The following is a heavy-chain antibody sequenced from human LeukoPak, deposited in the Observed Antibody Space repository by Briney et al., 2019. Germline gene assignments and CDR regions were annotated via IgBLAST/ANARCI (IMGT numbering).Heavy chain of an antibody. Sequence: ASVKVSCKASGGTFSSYAISWVRQAPGQGLEWMGGIIPIFGTANYAQRFQGRVTITADESTSTAYMELSSLRSEDTAVYYCARYIAAAGLGYYYYGMDVWGQGTTVTVSS. V-gene: IGHV1-69*01. CDR1: GGTFSSYA. CDR2: IIPIFGTA. J-gene: IGHJ6*02. D-gene: IGHD6-13*01. CDR3: ARYIAAAGLGYYYYGMDV.